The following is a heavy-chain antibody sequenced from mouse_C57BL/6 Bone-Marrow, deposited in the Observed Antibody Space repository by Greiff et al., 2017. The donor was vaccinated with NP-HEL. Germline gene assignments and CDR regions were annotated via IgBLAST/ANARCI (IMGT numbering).Heavy chain of an antibody. CDR3: AGLYYYCSSDRDYAMDY. CDR2: ISSGGSYT. CDR1: GFTFSSYG. Sequence: EVQLVESGGDLVKPGGSLKLSCAASGFTFSSYGMSWVRQTPDQRLEWVATISSGGSYTYYPDSVKGRFTITRDKAIITLYLQMSSLKSEDTAMYYCAGLYYYCSSDRDYAMDYWGQGTSVTVSS. D-gene: IGHD1-1*01. J-gene: IGHJ4*01. V-gene: IGHV5-6*01.